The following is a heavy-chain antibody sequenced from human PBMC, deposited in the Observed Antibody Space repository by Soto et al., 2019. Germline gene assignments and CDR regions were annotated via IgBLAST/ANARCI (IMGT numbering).Heavy chain of an antibody. D-gene: IGHD3-22*01. V-gene: IGHV3-23*01. J-gene: IGHJ4*02. CDR2: ISGSGGST. Sequence: GGSLRLSCAASGFTFSSYAMSWVRQAPGKGLEWVSAISGSGGSTYYADSVKGRFTISRDNSKNTLYLQMNSLRAEDTAVYYCAKGAYYDSSGYYWGYYFDYWGQGTLVTVSS. CDR3: AKGAYYDSSGYYWGYYFDY. CDR1: GFTFSSYA.